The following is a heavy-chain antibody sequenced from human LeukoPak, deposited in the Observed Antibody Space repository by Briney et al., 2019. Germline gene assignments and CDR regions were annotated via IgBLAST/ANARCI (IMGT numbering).Heavy chain of an antibody. CDR3: AREGGAGAFDI. V-gene: IGHV4-61*09. D-gene: IGHD3-16*01. Sequence: SQTLSLTCTVSGATISSGSYYWNWLPQPAGKGLEWIGYIYSSGSTNYNPSLKSRVTLSVDTSKNQFSLKLSSGTAADTAVYYCAREGGAGAFDIWGQGTMVTVSS. J-gene: IGHJ3*02. CDR2: IYSSGST. CDR1: GATISSGSYY.